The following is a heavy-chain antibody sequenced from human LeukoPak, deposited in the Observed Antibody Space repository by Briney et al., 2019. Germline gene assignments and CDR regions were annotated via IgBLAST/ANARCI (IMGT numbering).Heavy chain of an antibody. J-gene: IGHJ5*02. CDR2: VDPDGSGK. CDR3: SWGVDNP. Sequence: PGGSLRLSCAASGFTISSYWMNWVRQAPGKGLEWVANVDPDGSGKYYIDSVKGRFTVSRDNAKNSLYLQMTSLRAEDTATYYLSWGVDNPWGQGTLVTVSS. CDR1: GFTISSYW. V-gene: IGHV3-7*01. D-gene: IGHD6-13*01.